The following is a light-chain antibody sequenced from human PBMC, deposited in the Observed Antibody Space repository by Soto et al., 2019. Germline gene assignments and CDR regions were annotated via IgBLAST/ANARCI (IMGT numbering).Light chain of an antibody. CDR3: QQYDVPLFT. J-gene: IGKJ2*01. CDR2: GVS. V-gene: IGKV3-20*01. Sequence: EVVLTQSPGTLSLSPGDRATLYCRASQSLTWNYLAWYQSKPGQPPRLLVYGVSARATGVPDRFSGSGSGTDFTLTISRLESEDCAVYYCQQYDVPLFTFGQGTKLEIK. CDR1: QSLTWNY.